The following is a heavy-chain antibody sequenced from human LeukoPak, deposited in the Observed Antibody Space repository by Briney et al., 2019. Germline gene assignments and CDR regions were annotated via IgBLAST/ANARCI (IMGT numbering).Heavy chain of an antibody. V-gene: IGHV1-69*02. CDR2: IIPILGIA. D-gene: IGHD3-22*01. J-gene: IGHJ3*02. CDR1: GGTFSSYT. CDR3: ARHYYDSSGYYPNDAFDI. Sequence: SVKVSCKASGGTFSSYTISWVRQAPGQGLERMGRIIPILGIANYAQKFQGRVTITADKSTSTAYMELSSLRSEDTAVYYCARHYYDSSGYYPNDAFDIWGQGTMATVSS.